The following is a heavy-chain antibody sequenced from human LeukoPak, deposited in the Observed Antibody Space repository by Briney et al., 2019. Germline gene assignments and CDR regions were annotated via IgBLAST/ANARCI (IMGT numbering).Heavy chain of an antibody. Sequence: ASVKVSCKASGYTFTSYGISWVRQAPGQGLEWMGWISAYNGNTNYAQKLQGRVTMTTDTSTSTAYMELRSLRSDDTAVDYCARDITMLVVVPADAFDIWDQGTMVTVSS. CDR1: GYTFTSYG. CDR2: ISAYNGNT. D-gene: IGHD3-22*01. J-gene: IGHJ3*02. V-gene: IGHV1-18*01. CDR3: ARDITMLVVVPADAFDI.